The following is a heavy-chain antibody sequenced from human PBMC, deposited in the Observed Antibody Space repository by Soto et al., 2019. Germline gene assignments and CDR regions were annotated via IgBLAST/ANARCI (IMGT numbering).Heavy chain of an antibody. J-gene: IGHJ6*02. CDR3: ARDGGDIVLVPAAIPYYYYYGMDV. CDR1: GFTFSSYA. D-gene: IGHD2-2*01. Sequence: GGSLRLSCAASGFTFSSYAMHWVRQAPGKGLEWVAVISYDGSNKYYADSVKGRLTISRDNPKNTLYLQMNSLRAEDTAVYYCARDGGDIVLVPAAIPYYYYYGMDVWGQGTTVTVSS. CDR2: ISYDGSNK. V-gene: IGHV3-30-3*01.